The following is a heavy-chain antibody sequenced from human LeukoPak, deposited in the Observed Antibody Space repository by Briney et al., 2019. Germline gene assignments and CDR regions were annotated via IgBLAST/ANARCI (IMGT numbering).Heavy chain of an antibody. CDR2: ISSSGSTI. CDR3: ATPMVRGVIETDY. Sequence: GGSLRLSCAASGFTLSDYYMSWIRQAPGKGLEWVSYISSSGSTIYYADSVKGRFTISRDNAKNSLYLQMNSLRAEDTAVYYCATPMVRGVIETDYWGQGTLVTVSS. CDR1: GFTLSDYY. V-gene: IGHV3-11*01. D-gene: IGHD3-10*01. J-gene: IGHJ4*02.